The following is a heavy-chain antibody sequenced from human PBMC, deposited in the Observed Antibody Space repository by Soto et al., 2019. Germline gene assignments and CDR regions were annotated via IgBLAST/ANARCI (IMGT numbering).Heavy chain of an antibody. Sequence: GGSLRLSCAASGFTFSSYGMHWVRQAPGKGLEWVAVTWYDGSNKYYADSVKGRFTISRDNSKNTLYLQMNSLRAEDTAVYYWARGGGYSSSWYEYYYYGMDVWGQGTTVTVSS. CDR2: TWYDGSNK. V-gene: IGHV3-33*01. CDR3: ARGGGYSSSWYEYYYYGMDV. CDR1: GFTFSSYG. D-gene: IGHD6-13*01. J-gene: IGHJ6*02.